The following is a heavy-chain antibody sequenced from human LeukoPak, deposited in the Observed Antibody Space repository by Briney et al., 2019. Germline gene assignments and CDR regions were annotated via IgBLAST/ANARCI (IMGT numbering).Heavy chain of an antibody. CDR3: ARDHQEYSSGSFGP. Sequence: SETLSLTCTVSGGSISSSSYYWGWLRQPPGKGREGIGNIYYSGSTYYPPSLKSRVPLSVDPSKNQFSLKLSSVTAADTAVYYCARDHQEYSSGSFGPWGQGTLVTVSS. V-gene: IGHV4-39*07. CDR2: IYYSGST. J-gene: IGHJ5*02. D-gene: IGHD6-25*01. CDR1: GGSISSSSYY.